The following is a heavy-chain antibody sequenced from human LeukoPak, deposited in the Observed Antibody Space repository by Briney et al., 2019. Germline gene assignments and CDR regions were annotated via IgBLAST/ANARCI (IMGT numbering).Heavy chain of an antibody. J-gene: IGHJ6*03. Sequence: SVKASCKASGGTFSSYAISWVRQAPGQGLEWMGRIIPIFGTANYAQKFQGRVTITTDESTSTAYMELSSLRSEDTAVYYCARETPPPGYYYMDVWGKGTTVTVSS. CDR2: IIPIFGTA. CDR1: GGTFSSYA. V-gene: IGHV1-69*05. CDR3: ARETPPPGYYYMDV.